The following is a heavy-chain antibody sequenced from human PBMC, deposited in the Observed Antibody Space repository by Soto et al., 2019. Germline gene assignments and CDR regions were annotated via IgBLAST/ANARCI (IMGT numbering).Heavy chain of an antibody. CDR2: MNPNSGNT. Sequence: ASVKVSCKASGYTFTSYDINWVRQATGQGLEWMGWMNPNSGNTGYAQKFQGRVTMTRNTSISTAYMELSSLRSEDTAVYYCTTDPPGIVLPPYYYYYGMDVWGQGTTVTVSS. J-gene: IGHJ6*02. CDR3: TTDPPGIVLPPYYYYYGMDV. V-gene: IGHV1-8*01. D-gene: IGHD2-15*01. CDR1: GYTFTSYD.